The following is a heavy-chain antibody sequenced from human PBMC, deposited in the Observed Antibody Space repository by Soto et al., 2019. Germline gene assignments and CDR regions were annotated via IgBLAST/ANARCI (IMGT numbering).Heavy chain of an antibody. CDR2: ISYDGSNK. Sequence: QVQLVESGGGVVQPGRSLRLSCAASGFTFSSYGMHWVRQAPGKGLEWVAVISYDGSNKYYADSVKGRFTISRDNSKNTLYLRMSSLRAEDTAVYYCAKVSGRGWGSSRIFDYWGQGTLVTVSS. J-gene: IGHJ4*02. D-gene: IGHD3-16*01. CDR3: AKVSGRGWGSSRIFDY. V-gene: IGHV3-30*18. CDR1: GFTFSSYG.